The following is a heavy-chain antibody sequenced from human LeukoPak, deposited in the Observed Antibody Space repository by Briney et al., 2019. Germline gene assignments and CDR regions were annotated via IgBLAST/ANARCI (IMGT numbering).Heavy chain of an antibody. CDR1: GFSISGHD. J-gene: IGHJ6*02. Sequence: GGSLRLSCAASGFSISGHDLHWVRQVARKGLIRVSAVGVGGDTYYSDSVEGRFSIPRDTAKNSLHLQMNSLRPGDTAVYYCTRGRSFSSGWYVDYDMDVWGPGTTVTVSS. CDR3: TRGRSFSSGWYVDYDMDV. CDR2: VGVGGDT. D-gene: IGHD6-19*01. V-gene: IGHV3-13*01.